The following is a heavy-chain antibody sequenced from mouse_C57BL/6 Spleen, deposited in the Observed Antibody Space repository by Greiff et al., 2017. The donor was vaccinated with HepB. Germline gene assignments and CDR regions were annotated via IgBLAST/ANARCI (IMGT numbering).Heavy chain of an antibody. CDR2: INHGSGGT. CDR1: GYAFTNYL. CDR3: ARYGNYGNWFAY. J-gene: IGHJ3*01. D-gene: IGHD2-1*01. V-gene: IGHV1-54*01. Sequence: QVQLKQSGAELVRPGTSVKVSCKASGYAFTNYLIEWVKQRPGQGLEWIGVINHGSGGTNYNEKFKGMATLTADKSSSTAYMQLSSLTSEDSAVYFCARYGNYGNWFAYWGQGTLVTVSA.